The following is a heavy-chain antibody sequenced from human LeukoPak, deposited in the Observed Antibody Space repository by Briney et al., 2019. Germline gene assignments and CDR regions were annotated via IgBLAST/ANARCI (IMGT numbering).Heavy chain of an antibody. D-gene: IGHD2-15*01. Sequence: GGSLRLSCAASGFTFSDYYMSWIRQTPGKGLEWVPYISSGGYTIYYADSVKGRFTISRDNAKNSLYLQMNSLRPEDTAVYYCARDSDGVAAIDYWGQGTLVTVSS. J-gene: IGHJ4*02. CDR3: ARDSDGVAAIDY. CDR1: GFTFSDYY. CDR2: ISSGGYTI. V-gene: IGHV3-11*01.